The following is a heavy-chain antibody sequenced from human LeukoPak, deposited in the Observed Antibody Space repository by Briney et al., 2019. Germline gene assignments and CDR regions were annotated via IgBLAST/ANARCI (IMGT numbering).Heavy chain of an antibody. V-gene: IGHV3-21*01. CDR3: AREIVSSNSFDN. CDR1: GFTFSSYT. J-gene: IGHJ4*02. D-gene: IGHD2-2*01. Sequence: GGSLRLSCAASGFTFSSYTLNWVRQAPGKGLEWVSSISSAGGYIYYANSVKGRFTISRDNAKNSLYLQMNSLRAVDTAVYYCAREIVSSNSFDNWGQGTLVTVSS. CDR2: ISSAGGYI.